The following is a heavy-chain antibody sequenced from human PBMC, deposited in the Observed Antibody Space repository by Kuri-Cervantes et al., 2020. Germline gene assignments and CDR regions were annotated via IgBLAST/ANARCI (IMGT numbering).Heavy chain of an antibody. J-gene: IGHJ3*02. Sequence: LSLTCAASGFTFSNAWMSWVRQAPGKGLEWVGRIKSKTDGGTTDYAAPVKGRFTISRDDSKNTLYLQMNSLKTEDTAVYYCTTEGIAVANSFDAFDIWGQGTMVTVSS. CDR3: TTEGIAVANSFDAFDI. CDR1: GFTFSNAW. V-gene: IGHV3-15*01. D-gene: IGHD6-19*01. CDR2: IKSKTDGGTT.